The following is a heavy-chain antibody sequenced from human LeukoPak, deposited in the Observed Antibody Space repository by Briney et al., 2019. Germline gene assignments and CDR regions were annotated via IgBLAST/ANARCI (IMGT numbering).Heavy chain of an antibody. CDR1: GFTFSSYT. Sequence: PGGSLRLSCAASGFTFSSYTMNWVRQALGQGLEWVSTISDPHSGSETHYADSVQGRFTISRDDSQNMVYLQMDSLRAEDTAVYYCTTRLRNHFDYWGQGTQATVSS. CDR2: ISDPHSGSET. V-gene: IGHV3-23*01. CDR3: TTRLRNHFDY. J-gene: IGHJ4*02. D-gene: IGHD5-12*01.